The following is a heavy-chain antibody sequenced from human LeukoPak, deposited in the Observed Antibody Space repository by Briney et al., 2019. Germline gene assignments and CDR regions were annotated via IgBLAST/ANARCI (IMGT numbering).Heavy chain of an antibody. D-gene: IGHD3-22*01. CDR2: MNPSGGST. Sequence: ASVKVSCKASGYTFTSYYMHWVRQAPGQGLEWMGIMNPSGGSTSYAQKFQGRVTMTRDTSTSTVYMELSSLRSEDTAVYYCARGVTMIVVVRLGDGFDIWGQGTMVAVSS. CDR3: ARGVTMIVVVRLGDGFDI. J-gene: IGHJ3*02. V-gene: IGHV1-46*01. CDR1: GYTFTSYY.